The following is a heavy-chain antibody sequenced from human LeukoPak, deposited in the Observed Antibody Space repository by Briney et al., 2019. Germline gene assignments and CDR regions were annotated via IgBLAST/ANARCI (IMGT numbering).Heavy chain of an antibody. CDR2: ISSSSSYI. J-gene: IGHJ4*02. CDR1: GFTFSSYS. Sequence: PGGSLRLSCAASGFTFSSYSMNWVRQAPGKGLEWVSSISSSSSYIYYEDSVKGRFNISRENAKNSLYLQMNSLRAEDTAVYYCARDGSSGYVDYWGQGTLVTVSS. CDR3: ARDGSSGYVDY. D-gene: IGHD3-22*01. V-gene: IGHV3-21*01.